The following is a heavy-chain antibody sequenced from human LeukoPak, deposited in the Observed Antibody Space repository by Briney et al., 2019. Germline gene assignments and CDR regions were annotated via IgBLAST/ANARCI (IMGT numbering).Heavy chain of an antibody. V-gene: IGHV3-48*02. CDR3: ARDVTYYYDSSGYKEGGY. D-gene: IGHD3-22*01. J-gene: IGHJ4*02. CDR2: ISSSSSTI. CDR1: GFTFSSYS. Sequence: PGGSLRLSCAASGFTFSSYSMNWVRQAPGKGLEWVSYISSSSSTIYYADSVKGRFTISRDNAKNSLYLQMNSLRDEDTAVYYCARDVTYYYDSSGYKEGGYWGQGTLVTVSS.